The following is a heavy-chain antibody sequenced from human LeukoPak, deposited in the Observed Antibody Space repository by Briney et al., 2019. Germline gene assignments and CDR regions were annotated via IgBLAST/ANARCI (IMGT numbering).Heavy chain of an antibody. V-gene: IGHV3-20*04. D-gene: IGHD3-22*01. CDR2: VNWNGNSP. CDR3: ARAGYSDSSGYYKYFDC. CDR1: GFTFDDYG. J-gene: IGHJ4*01. Sequence: PGGSLRLSCAASGFTFDDYGMSWVRQAPGKGLEWVSGVNWNGNSPGYADSVKGRFTISRDNARNSLYLQMNSLRAEDTALYYCARAGYSDSSGYYKYFDCWGHGTLVTVSS.